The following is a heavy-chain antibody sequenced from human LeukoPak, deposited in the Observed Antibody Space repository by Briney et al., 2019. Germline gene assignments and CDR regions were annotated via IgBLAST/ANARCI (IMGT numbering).Heavy chain of an antibody. J-gene: IGHJ4*02. D-gene: IGHD5-18*01. CDR1: GFPFSSYA. CDR2: ISDSGGST. CDR3: AKGSEGYSYSIMDY. Sequence: GGSLRLSCSASGFPFSSYAMHWVRQAPGKGLEYVSAISDSGGSTYYADSVKGRFTISRDNSKNTLYLQMNSLRAEDTAVYYCAKGSEGYSYSIMDYWGQGTLVTVSS. V-gene: IGHV3-64*04.